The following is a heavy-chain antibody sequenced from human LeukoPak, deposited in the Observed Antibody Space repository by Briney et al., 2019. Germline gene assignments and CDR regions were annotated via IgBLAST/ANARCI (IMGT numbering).Heavy chain of an antibody. CDR1: GYTFSTYP. CDR3: ARVDCSSTSCYCDY. Sequence: GASVKVSCKASGYTFSTYPMNWVRQAPGQGLEWMGWISAYNGNTNYAQKLQGRVTMTTDTSTSTAYMELRSLRSDDTAVYYCARVDCSSTSCYCDYWGQGTLVTVSS. J-gene: IGHJ4*02. CDR2: ISAYNGNT. V-gene: IGHV1-18*01. D-gene: IGHD2-2*01.